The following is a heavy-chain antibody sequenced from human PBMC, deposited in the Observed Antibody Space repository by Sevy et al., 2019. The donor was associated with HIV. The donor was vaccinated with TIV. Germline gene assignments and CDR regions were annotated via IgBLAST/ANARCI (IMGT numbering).Heavy chain of an antibody. J-gene: IGHJ4*02. Sequence: GGSLRLSCAASGFTFSSYAMSWVRQAPGKGLEWVSAISGSGGSTYYADSVKGRFTISRDNSKNTLYLQMNSLRAEDTAVYYCAKDKGMIVVVTYFDYWGQGTLVTVSS. D-gene: IGHD3-22*01. CDR3: AKDKGMIVVVTYFDY. CDR2: ISGSGGST. V-gene: IGHV3-23*01. CDR1: GFTFSSYA.